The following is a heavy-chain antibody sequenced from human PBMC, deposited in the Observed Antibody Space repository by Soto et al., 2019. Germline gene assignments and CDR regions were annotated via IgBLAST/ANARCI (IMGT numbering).Heavy chain of an antibody. D-gene: IGHD2-15*01. CDR2: IYYSGST. J-gene: IGHJ4*02. Sequence: SETLSLTCTVSGGSISSGGYYWSWIRPQPGKGLEWIGYIYYSGSTNYNPSLKSRVTISVDTSKNQFSLKLSSVTAADTAVYYCARDSGYCSGGSCYSGSYYFDYWGQGTLVTVSS. CDR1: GGSISSGGYY. CDR3: ARDSGYCSGGSCYSGSYYFDY. V-gene: IGHV4-61*08.